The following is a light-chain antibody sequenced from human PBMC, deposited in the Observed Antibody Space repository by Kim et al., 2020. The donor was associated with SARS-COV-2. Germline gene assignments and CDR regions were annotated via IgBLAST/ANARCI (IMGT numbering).Light chain of an antibody. J-gene: IGKJ5*01. Sequence: EVVLTQSPATLSLSPGEEVTLSCGASASVGRSYLAWYQQKPGLAPRLLIYDTSTRATGIPDRFSGRGSGTDFALTISRLEPEDFAVYYCQQSVSPPITFGQGTRLEIK. CDR3: QQSVSPPIT. CDR1: ASVGRSY. V-gene: IGKV3D-20*01. CDR2: DTS.